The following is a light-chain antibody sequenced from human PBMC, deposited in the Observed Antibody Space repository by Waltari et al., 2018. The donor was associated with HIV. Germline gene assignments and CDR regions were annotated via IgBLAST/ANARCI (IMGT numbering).Light chain of an antibody. V-gene: IGKV1-5*03. CDR3: QQYLTFSRT. CDR1: QSVSSS. J-gene: IGKJ1*01. CDR2: KAS. Sequence: DLQMPQSPPTLSASFGDRVTITCRASQSVSSSLAWYQRKPGKAPNLLIFKASSLQNGFPPRFSGSGSGTDFTLTVSGLQPDDFATYYCQQYLTFSRTFGQGTQV.